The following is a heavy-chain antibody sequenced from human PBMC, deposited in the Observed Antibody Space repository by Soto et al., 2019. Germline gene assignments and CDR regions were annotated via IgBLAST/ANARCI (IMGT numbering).Heavy chain of an antibody. CDR3: ARVEGRTIFGPYYYYYGMDV. V-gene: IGHV3-74*01. J-gene: IGHJ6*02. CDR2: INSDGSST. D-gene: IGHD3-3*01. CDR1: GFTFSSYW. Sequence: GGSLRLSCAASGFTFSSYWMHWVRQAPGKGLVWVSRINSDGSSTSYADSVKGRFTISRDNAKNTLYLQMNSLRAEDTAVYYCARVEGRTIFGPYYYYYGMDVWGQGTTVTVSS.